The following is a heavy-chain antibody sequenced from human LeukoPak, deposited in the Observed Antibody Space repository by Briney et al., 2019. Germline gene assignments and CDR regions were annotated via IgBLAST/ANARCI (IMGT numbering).Heavy chain of an antibody. CDR2: ISGSGGTT. CDR3: AKDRLGALLYFDS. V-gene: IGHV3-23*01. D-gene: IGHD1-26*01. J-gene: IGHJ4*02. CDR1: GGTFSSYG. Sequence: SCKASGGTFSSYGMSWVRQAPGKGLEWVSAISGSGGTTYYADSVKGRFTISRDNSMNTLYLQMNSLRAEDTAVYSCAKDRLGALLYFDSWGQGTLVTVSS.